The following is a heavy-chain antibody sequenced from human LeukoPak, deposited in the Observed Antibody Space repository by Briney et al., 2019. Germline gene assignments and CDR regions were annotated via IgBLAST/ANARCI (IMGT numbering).Heavy chain of an antibody. V-gene: IGHV3-30*02. CDR2: IRYDGSNK. CDR1: GFTFSSYG. D-gene: IGHD2-8*01. J-gene: IGHJ3*02. CDR3: AKGLRLYLDAFDI. Sequence: GGSLRHSCAASGFTFSSYGMHWVRQAPGKGLEWVAFIRYDGSNKYYADSVKGRFTISRDNSKNTLYLQMNSLRAEDTAVYYCAKGLRLYLDAFDIWGQGTMVTVSS.